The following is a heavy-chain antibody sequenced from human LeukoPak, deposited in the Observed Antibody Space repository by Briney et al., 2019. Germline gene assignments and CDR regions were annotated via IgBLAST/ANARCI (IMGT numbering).Heavy chain of an antibody. Sequence: GGSLRLSCAASGFTFSSYAMSWVRQAPGKGLEWVSAISGSGGSTYYADSVKGRFTISRDNSKNTLYLQTNSLRAEDTAVYYCATYRRLTVTTKDSGVHYWGQGTLVTVSS. CDR2: ISGSGGST. V-gene: IGHV3-23*01. CDR1: GFTFSSYA. J-gene: IGHJ4*02. CDR3: ATYRRLTVTTKDSGVHY. D-gene: IGHD4-17*01.